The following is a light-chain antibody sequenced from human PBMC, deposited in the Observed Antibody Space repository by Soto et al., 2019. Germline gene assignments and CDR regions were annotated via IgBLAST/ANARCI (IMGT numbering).Light chain of an antibody. CDR3: SSYTSSSTRV. J-gene: IGLJ1*01. CDR2: DVS. Sequence: QSALTQPASVSGSPGQSITISCTGTSSDVGDYNYVSWYQQHPGKAPKLMIYDVSNRPSGVSNRFSGSKSGNTASLTISGLQAEDEADYYWSSYTSSSTRVFGTGTKLTVL. V-gene: IGLV2-14*01. CDR1: SSDVGDYNY.